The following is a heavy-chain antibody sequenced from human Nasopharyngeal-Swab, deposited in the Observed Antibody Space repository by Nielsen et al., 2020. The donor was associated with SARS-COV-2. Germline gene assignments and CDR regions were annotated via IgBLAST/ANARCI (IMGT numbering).Heavy chain of an antibody. D-gene: IGHD5-18*01. J-gene: IGHJ6*03. V-gene: IGHV1-18*01. CDR1: GYTFTSYG. CDR3: ARAKGRGFSYFLDYYFSIDV. Sequence: ASVKVSCKASGYTFTSYGISWVRQAPGQGLEWMGWISAYNGNTNYAQKLQGRVTMTTDTSTSTAYMELRSLRSDDTAVYYCARAKGRGFSYFLDYYFSIDVWGKGTPVNVSS. CDR2: ISAYNGNT.